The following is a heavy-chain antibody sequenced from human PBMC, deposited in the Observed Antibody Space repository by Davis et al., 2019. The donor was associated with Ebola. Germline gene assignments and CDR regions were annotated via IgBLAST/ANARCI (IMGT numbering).Heavy chain of an antibody. V-gene: IGHV1-8*01. J-gene: IGHJ4*02. Sequence: ASVKVSCKASGYIFSNYDINWVRQASGQGLEWMGWMNPYSGHTGYVEKFKGRVTMTRNPSISTAYMELSSLRIGDTAVYYCARGYGPKCRGGTCVNDSWGQGTLVTVSS. CDR1: GYIFSNYD. D-gene: IGHD2-15*01. CDR2: MNPYSGHT. CDR3: ARGYGPKCRGGTCVNDS.